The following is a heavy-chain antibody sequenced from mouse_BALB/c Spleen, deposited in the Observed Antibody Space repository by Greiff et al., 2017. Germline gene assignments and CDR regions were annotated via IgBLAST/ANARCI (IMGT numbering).Heavy chain of an antibody. D-gene: IGHD1-1*02. CDR3: GRKVELYYYAMDY. V-gene: IGHV7-3*02. J-gene: IGHJ4*01. Sequence: EVMLVESGGGLVQPGGSLRLSCATSGFTFTDYYMSWVRQPPGKALEWLGFIRNKANGYTTEYSASVKGRFTISRDNTQSILYLQMNTLRAEDSATYYCGRKVELYYYAMDYWGQGTSVTVSS. CDR1: GFTFTDYY. CDR2: IRNKANGYTT.